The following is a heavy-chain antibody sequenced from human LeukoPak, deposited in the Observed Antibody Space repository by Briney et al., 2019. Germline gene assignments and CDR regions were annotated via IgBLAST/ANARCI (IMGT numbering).Heavy chain of an antibody. CDR2: IYYSGST. CDR3: ARGRDGYYYYYYMDV. J-gene: IGHJ6*03. Sequence: SETLSLTCAVYGGSFSGYYWSWIRQPPGKGLEWIGYIYYSGSTNYNPSLKSRVTISVDTSKNQFSLKLSSVTAADTAVYYCARGRDGYYYYYYMDVWGKGTTVTISS. CDR1: GGSFSGYY. V-gene: IGHV4-59*01. D-gene: IGHD5-24*01.